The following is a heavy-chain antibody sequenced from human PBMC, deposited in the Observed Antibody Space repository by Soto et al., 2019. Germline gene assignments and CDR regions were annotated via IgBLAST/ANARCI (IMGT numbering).Heavy chain of an antibody. Sequence: SETLSLTCTVSGGSISSSSYYWSWIRQPPGKGLEWIGYINYSGRTNYNPSLKSRVTMSLDTSKNQFSLKLRSVTAADTALFYCARYAGSSWFDYWGQGTLVTVSS. V-gene: IGHV4-61*01. CDR1: GGSISSSSYY. J-gene: IGHJ4*02. D-gene: IGHD6-13*01. CDR3: ARYAGSSWFDY. CDR2: INYSGRT.